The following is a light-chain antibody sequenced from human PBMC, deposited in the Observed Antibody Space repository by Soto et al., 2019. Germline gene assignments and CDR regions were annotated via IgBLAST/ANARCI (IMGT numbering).Light chain of an antibody. V-gene: IGKV2-30*01. J-gene: IGKJ2*01. CDR2: KVS. CDR1: QSLAYIDGNTY. CDR3: MQGTKWTPYT. Sequence: EVVMTQSPLSLPVTLGQPASISCRSSQSLAYIDGNTYLSWFQQRPGQSPRRLIYKVSNRESGVTDRFSGSGSGTDFTLKISRVEAEDVGVYYCMQGTKWTPYTFGQGTKLEIK.